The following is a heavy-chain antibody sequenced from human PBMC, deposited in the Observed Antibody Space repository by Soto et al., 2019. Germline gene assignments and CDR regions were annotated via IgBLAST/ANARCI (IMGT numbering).Heavy chain of an antibody. V-gene: IGHV4-31*03. CDR3: ARAPQSFWSGYSNGYVFDY. D-gene: IGHD3-3*01. CDR1: SGSISSGDYY. CDR2: IDYSGGT. Sequence: SETLSLTCTVSSGSISSGDYYWSWIRQHPGKGLEWIGNIDYSGGTHYNPSFKSRVTISVDTSQDQFFLRLTSPTAADTAVYYCARAPQSFWSGYSNGYVFDYWGQGTLVTVSS. J-gene: IGHJ4*02.